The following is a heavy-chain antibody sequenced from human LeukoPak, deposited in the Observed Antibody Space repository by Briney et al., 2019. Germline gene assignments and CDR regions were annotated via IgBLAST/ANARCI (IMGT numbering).Heavy chain of an antibody. D-gene: IGHD6-19*01. Sequence: PSETPSLTCTVSGGSISSSYWSWIRQPAGKGLEWIGHIYTSGSTNYNPSLESRVTMSADTSKNQFSLKLTSVTAADTAVYYCASSSGWHEYWGQGTRVTVSS. J-gene: IGHJ4*02. CDR3: ASSSGWHEY. CDR2: IYTSGST. CDR1: GGSISSSY. V-gene: IGHV4-4*07.